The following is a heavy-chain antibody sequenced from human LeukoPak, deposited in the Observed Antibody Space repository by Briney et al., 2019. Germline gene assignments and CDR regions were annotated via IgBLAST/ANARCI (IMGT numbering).Heavy chain of an antibody. CDR2: INANSGGT. Sequence: ASVKVSCKAPGYTFTGPYIHWIRQAPGQRRERMGWINANSGGTKYAQKFQGRVTMTRDTSINTAYMELSRLRSDDTAVYYCARVEYCIKGVWVNFDYWGQGTLVTVST. V-gene: IGHV1-2*02. D-gene: IGHD2-8*01. CDR1: GYTFTGPY. CDR3: ARVEYCIKGVWVNFDY. J-gene: IGHJ4*02.